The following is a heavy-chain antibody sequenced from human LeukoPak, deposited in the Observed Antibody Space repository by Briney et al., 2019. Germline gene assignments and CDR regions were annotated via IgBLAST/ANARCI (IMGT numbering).Heavy chain of an antibody. Sequence: GGSLRLSRAVSGFSISPTNMHWVRQAPGKGLEWVAVISPDGTYKDYVESVKGRFSISRDNFKNTVYVQMNSLRPEDTAVYYCTQFDYWGQGTLVIVPS. J-gene: IGHJ4*02. CDR3: TQFDY. CDR1: GFSISPTN. CDR2: ISPDGTYK. V-gene: IGHV3-30*18.